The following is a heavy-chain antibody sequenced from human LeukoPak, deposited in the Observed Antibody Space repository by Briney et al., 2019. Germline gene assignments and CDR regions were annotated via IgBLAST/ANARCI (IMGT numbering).Heavy chain of an antibody. V-gene: IGHV4-61*08. CDR3: ARAKIVIVGPYNWFDP. CDR1: GGSISSGGYY. Sequence: PSQTLSLTCTVSGGSISSGGYYWSWIRQHPGKGLEWIGYIYYSGSTNYNPSLKSRVTISVDTSKNQFSLKLSSVTAADTAVYYCARAKIVIVGPYNWFDPWGQGTLVTVSS. CDR2: IYYSGST. J-gene: IGHJ5*02. D-gene: IGHD1-26*01.